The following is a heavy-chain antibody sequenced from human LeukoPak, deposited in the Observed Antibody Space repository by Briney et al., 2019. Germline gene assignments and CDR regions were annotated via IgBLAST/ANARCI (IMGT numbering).Heavy chain of an antibody. J-gene: IGHJ4*02. CDR2: ISSSSSYT. V-gene: IGHV3-11*05. CDR3: ARDLVGSWVFDY. CDR1: GFTFSDYY. Sequence: GGSPRLSCAASGFTFSDYYMSWIRQAPGKGLEWVSFISSSSSYTNYADSVKGRFTISRDNAKNSLYLQMNSLRAEDTAVYYCARDLVGSWVFDYWGQGTLVTVSS. D-gene: IGHD6-13*01.